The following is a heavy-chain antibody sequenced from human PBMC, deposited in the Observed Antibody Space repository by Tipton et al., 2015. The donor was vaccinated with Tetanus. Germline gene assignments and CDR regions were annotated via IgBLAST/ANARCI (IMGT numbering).Heavy chain of an antibody. CDR1: GGSISTYY. CDR3: ARDVWRYYDSSGYQDHDAFDI. J-gene: IGHJ3*02. CDR2: IYTSGST. Sequence: LRLSCTVSGGSISTYYWSWIRQPAGKGLEWIGRIYTSGSTNYNPPLKRRVTMSVDTSNTQFSLKLSSLTAADTAVYYCARDVWRYYDSSGYQDHDAFDIWGQGTMVTVSS. D-gene: IGHD3-22*01. V-gene: IGHV4-4*07.